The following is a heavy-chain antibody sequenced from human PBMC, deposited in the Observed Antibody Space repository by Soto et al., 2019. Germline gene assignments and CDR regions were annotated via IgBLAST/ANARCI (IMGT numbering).Heavy chain of an antibody. J-gene: IGHJ4*02. CDR1: GLTFIGFA. V-gene: IGHV3-23*01. D-gene: IGHD3-10*01. Sequence: PWRSLRLSCAVAGLTFIGFAMSWVRQAPGKGLEWVSAISGSGGSTYYADYVTGRFTISRDNSKNTLYLQMNSLRAEDTAVYYCAKEVSMAHSTDYWGQGTLVTVSS. CDR3: AKEVSMAHSTDY. CDR2: ISGSGGST.